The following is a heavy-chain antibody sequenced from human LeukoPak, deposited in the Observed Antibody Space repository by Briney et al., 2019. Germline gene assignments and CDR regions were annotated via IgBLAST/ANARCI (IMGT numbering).Heavy chain of an antibody. J-gene: IGHJ4*02. CDR2: IDYRGGT. CDR1: GGSVSRTYYC. Sequence: PSETLSLTCSVSGGSVSRTYYCWGWIRQPPGKGLEWIGSIDYRGGTHFSPSLESRVTISVDTSQNQFSLRLMSVTAADTGVYYCARQELWFRSWGQGTLVTVSS. CDR3: ARQELWFRS. V-gene: IGHV4-39*01. D-gene: IGHD3-16*01.